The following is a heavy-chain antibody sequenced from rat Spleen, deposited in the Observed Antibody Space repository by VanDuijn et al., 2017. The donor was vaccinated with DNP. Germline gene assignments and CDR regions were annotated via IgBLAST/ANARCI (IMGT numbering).Heavy chain of an antibody. D-gene: IGHD1-11*01. CDR1: GFSFNNYN. Sequence: EVHLVESGGGLVQPGRSLKLSCAASGFSFNNYNMAWVRQVPKKGLEWVTTISYDGSKTYYRDSVKDRFTISRDNAQNTLYLQMNKLGSEDTAIYYCAREAYGINYWGQGVMVTVSS. CDR3: AREAYGINY. J-gene: IGHJ2*01. CDR2: ISYDGSKT. V-gene: IGHV5-7*01.